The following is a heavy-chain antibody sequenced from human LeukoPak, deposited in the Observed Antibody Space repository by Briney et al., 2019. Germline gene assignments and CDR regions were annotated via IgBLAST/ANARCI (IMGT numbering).Heavy chain of an antibody. Sequence: SETLSLTCAVYGGSFSGYYWSWIRQPPGKGLEWIGEINHSGSTNYNPSLKSRVTISVDTSKNQFSLKLSSVTAADTAVYYCAIGPLYYDSSGYYYRYYYYGMDVWGQGTTVTVSS. CDR2: INHSGST. V-gene: IGHV4-34*01. CDR1: GGSFSGYY. J-gene: IGHJ6*02. CDR3: AIGPLYYDSSGYYYRYYYYGMDV. D-gene: IGHD3-22*01.